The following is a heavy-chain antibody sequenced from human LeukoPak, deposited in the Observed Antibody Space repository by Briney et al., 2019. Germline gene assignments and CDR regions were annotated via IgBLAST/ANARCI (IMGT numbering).Heavy chain of an antibody. CDR2: MSPNSGNT. J-gene: IGHJ5*02. V-gene: IGHV1-8*03. CDR3: ARDYGGNSGWFDP. Sequence: ASVKVSCKASGYTFTSYGINWVRQATGQGLEWMGWMSPNSGNTGYAQKFQGRVTLTRDTSISTAYMELSSLTSEDTAVYFCARDYGGNSGWFDPWGQGTLVTVSS. D-gene: IGHD4-23*01. CDR1: GYTFTSYG.